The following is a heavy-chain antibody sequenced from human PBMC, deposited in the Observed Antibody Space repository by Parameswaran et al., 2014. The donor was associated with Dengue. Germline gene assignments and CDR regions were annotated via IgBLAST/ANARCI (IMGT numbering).Heavy chain of an antibody. CDR1: GYSFTSYS. V-gene: IGHV5-10-1*01. CDR2: IDPSDSYT. Sequence: ESLKISCKGSGYSFTSYSDQAGCGQDCPGKAWEWMGRIDPSDSYTNYSPPSKATSPISADKSISTAYLQWSSLKASDTAMYYCARHVRYCSSTSCHSALDYWGQGTLVTVSS. J-gene: IGHJ4*02. D-gene: IGHD2-2*01. CDR3: ARHVRYCSSTSCHSALDY.